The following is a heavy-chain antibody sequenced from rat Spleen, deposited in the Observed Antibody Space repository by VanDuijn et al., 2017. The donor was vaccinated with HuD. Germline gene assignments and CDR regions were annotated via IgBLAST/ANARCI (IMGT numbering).Heavy chain of an antibody. CDR2: ISYDGTAT. D-gene: IGHD1-4*01. CDR3: ATPTPGIPFAY. V-gene: IGHV5-29*01. J-gene: IGHJ3*01. CDR1: GFTFNYYW. Sequence: EVQLVESGGGLVLPGRSLKLSCVTSGFTFNYYWMTCIRQAPTKGLEWVASISYDGTATYYRDSVKGRFTISRDNAKNTLSLQMDSLRTEDTATYYCATPTPGIPFAYWGQGTLVTVSS.